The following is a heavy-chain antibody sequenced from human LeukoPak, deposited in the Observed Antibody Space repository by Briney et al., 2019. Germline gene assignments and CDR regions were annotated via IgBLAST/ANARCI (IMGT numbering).Heavy chain of an antibody. D-gene: IGHD6-13*01. CDR2: IYYSGST. Sequence: SQTLSLTCSVSGASISYGGYYWSWIRQPPGKGLEWIGYIYYSGSTNYNPSLKSRVTISVDTSKNQFSLKLSSVTAADTAVYYCARAPGGAAATTNWFDPWGQGTLVTVSS. CDR3: ARAPGGAAATTNWFDP. J-gene: IGHJ5*02. V-gene: IGHV4-61*08. CDR1: GASISYGGYY.